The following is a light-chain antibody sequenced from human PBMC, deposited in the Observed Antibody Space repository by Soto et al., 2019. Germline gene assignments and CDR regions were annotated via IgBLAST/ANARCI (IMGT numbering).Light chain of an antibody. Sequence: AIQMTQSPSSLSASVGDRVTISFRASQGIGNALGWYQQKPGKPPKVLIYGASNLQSGVPPRFSGSGSGTDFTLNISSVEAEDVGLYYCMQGVQMPPITFGQGTRLEIK. V-gene: IGKV1-6*01. CDR2: GAS. CDR1: QGIGNA. J-gene: IGKJ5*01. CDR3: MQGVQMPPIT.